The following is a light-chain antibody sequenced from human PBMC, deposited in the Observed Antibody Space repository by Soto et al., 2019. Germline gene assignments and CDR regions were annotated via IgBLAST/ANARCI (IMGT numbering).Light chain of an antibody. CDR3: QHYNDRPT. CDR2: GAS. Sequence: EIVLTQTPATLSLSPGEIATISCWASQSIRHSLAWYKQKPGQAPRILIYGASTRATGIPARFSGSGSGTEFTLTISSLQSEAFAVYYCQHYNDRPTFGQGTKVDI. CDR1: QSIRHS. V-gene: IGKV3-15*01. J-gene: IGKJ1*01.